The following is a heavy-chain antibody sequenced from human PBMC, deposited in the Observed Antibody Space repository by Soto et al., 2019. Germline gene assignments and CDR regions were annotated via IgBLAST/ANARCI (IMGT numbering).Heavy chain of an antibody. Sequence: QVQLQESGPGLVKPSGTLSLTWAVSGVSISSHDWWTWVRQPPGKGLEWIGESDQSGNTNYNSPLESRVTIPVDKSKNQFSLKLTSVTVADTAVYYCATRDSSRFYWGQGTLVPVSS. CDR2: SDQSGNT. D-gene: IGHD6-13*01. J-gene: IGHJ4*02. CDR3: ATRDSSRFY. CDR1: GVSISSHDW. V-gene: IGHV4-4*02.